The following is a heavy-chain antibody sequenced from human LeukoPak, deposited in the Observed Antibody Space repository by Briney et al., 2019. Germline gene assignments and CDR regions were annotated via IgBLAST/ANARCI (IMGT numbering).Heavy chain of an antibody. V-gene: IGHV3-30*04. CDR3: ARVMGRYCSSTSCYVDY. CDR2: VSYDGSNK. J-gene: IGHJ4*02. D-gene: IGHD2-2*01. Sequence: GRSLRLSCAASGITFSSYAMHWVRQAPGKGLEWVAVVSYDGSNKYYANSVKGRFTISRDNSKNTLYLQMNSLRAEDTAVYYCARVMGRYCSSTSCYVDYWGQGTLVTVSS. CDR1: GITFSSYA.